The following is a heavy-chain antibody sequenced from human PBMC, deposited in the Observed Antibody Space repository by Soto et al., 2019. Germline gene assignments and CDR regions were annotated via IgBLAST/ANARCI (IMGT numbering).Heavy chain of an antibody. CDR3: ARPDYNQDVWYHTYDI. CDR2: INPRDSDV. V-gene: IGHV5-51*01. CDR1: DYTFAAYW. D-gene: IGHD3-10*01. J-gene: IGHJ3*02. Sequence: GESLKISCKGFDYTFAAYWIGWVRQMPGKGLEWMGAINPRDSDVKYSPPFEGQVTISADKSINTAFLQWRSLKASDTAMYYCARPDYNQDVWYHTYDIWGQGTMVTVSS.